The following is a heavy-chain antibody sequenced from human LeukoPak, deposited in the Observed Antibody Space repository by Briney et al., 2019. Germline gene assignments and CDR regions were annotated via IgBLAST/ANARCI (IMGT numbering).Heavy chain of an antibody. CDR3: ARQIVVVPAARTNYYYMDV. Sequence: SVKVPCKASGGTFSSYAISWVRQTPGQGLEWMGGIIPIFGTANYAQKFQGRVTITADESTSTAYMELSSLRSEDTAVYYCARQIVVVPAARTNYYYMDVWGKGTTVTVSS. D-gene: IGHD2-2*01. CDR1: GGTFSSYA. V-gene: IGHV1-69*13. J-gene: IGHJ6*03. CDR2: IIPIFGTA.